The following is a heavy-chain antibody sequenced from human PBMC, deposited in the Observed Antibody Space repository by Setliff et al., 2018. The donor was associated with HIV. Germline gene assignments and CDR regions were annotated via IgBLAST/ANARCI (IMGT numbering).Heavy chain of an antibody. CDR3: ARHGAFYYYYYMDV. CDR1: GGSLSGYY. CDR2: IYYSGSA. J-gene: IGHJ6*03. Sequence: PSETLSLTCSVSGGSLSGYYWTWIRQHPGKGLEWIGYIYYSGSATYNPSLKSQASISVDTSRNEFSLNLSSVTAADTAVYYCARHGAFYYYYYMDVWGKGTTVTVS. V-gene: IGHV4-59*08.